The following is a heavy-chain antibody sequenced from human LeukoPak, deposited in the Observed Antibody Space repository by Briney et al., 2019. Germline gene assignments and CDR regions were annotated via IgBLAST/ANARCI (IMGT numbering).Heavy chain of an antibody. Sequence: GGSLRLSCAASGFTFNNYWMHWVRQAPGKGLVCVSPINPDGTVTTYADSVKGRFTISRDNAKNTLYLQMNSLRAEDTAVYYCARDLYDSSESAFDIWGQGTMVTVSS. CDR3: ARDLYDSSESAFDI. J-gene: IGHJ3*02. CDR1: GFTFNNYW. V-gene: IGHV3-74*01. D-gene: IGHD3-22*01. CDR2: INPDGTVT.